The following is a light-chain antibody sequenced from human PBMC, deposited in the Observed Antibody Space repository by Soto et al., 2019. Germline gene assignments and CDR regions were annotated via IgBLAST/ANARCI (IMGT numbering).Light chain of an antibody. CDR2: GNT. CDR1: SSNIGAGHD. CDR3: QSYDNSLRGWV. Sequence: QSVLTQPPSVSGAPGQRVTISCTGSSSNIGAGHDVHWYQQLPGTAPKLLIYGNTNRPSGVPDRFSGAKSGTSASLAITGLQAEEEADYYCQSYDNSLRGWVFGGGTKLTVL. V-gene: IGLV1-40*01. J-gene: IGLJ2*01.